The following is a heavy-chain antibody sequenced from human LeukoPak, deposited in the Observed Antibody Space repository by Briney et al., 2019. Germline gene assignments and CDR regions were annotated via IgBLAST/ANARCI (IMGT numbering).Heavy chain of an antibody. D-gene: IGHD2-15*01. CDR3: ARAGGYCGRISCPYYFDY. J-gene: IGHJ4*02. V-gene: IGHV1-8*02. CDR2: MNPNSGNT. Sequence: SVKVSCKASGYTFTSYGISWVRQAPVQGLEWMGWMNPNSGNTGYAQKFQGRVTMTRNTSISTAYMELSSLRSEDTAVYYCARAGGYCGRISCPYYFDYWGQGSLVAVSS. CDR1: GYTFTSYG.